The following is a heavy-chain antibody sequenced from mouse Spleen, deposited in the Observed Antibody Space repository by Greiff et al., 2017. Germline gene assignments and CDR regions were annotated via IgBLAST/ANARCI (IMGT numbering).Heavy chain of an antibody. D-gene: IGHD1-1*01. CDR1: GYSFTGHT. CDR3: AMCIYYYDEGPYAMDY. Sequence: VQLQQSGPELVKPGASMKISCKASGYSFTGHTMNWVKQSPGKNLEWIGLINPYNGGTSYNQKFKGKATLTVDKSSSTAYMELLSLTSEDSAVYYCAMCIYYYDEGPYAMDYWGQGTSVTVSS. V-gene: IGHV1-26*01. CDR2: INPYNGGT. J-gene: IGHJ4*01.